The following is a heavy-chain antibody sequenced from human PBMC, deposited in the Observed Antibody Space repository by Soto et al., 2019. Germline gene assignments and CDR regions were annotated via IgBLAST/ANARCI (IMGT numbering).Heavy chain of an antibody. V-gene: IGHV3-21*01. Sequence: PXVSLTLSCAASGFTVSSYSMNWVRQAPGKGLEWVSSISSSISYIYYADSVKGRFTISRDNAKNSLYLQMNSLRAEDTAVYYCATPLRYYDSSGYVRFDPWGQGTLVTVSS. CDR1: GFTVSSYS. D-gene: IGHD3-22*01. J-gene: IGHJ5*02. CDR3: ATPLRYYDSSGYVRFDP. CDR2: ISSSISYI.